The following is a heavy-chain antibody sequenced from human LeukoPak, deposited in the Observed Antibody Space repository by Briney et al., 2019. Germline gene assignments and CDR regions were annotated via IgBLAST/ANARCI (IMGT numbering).Heavy chain of an antibody. D-gene: IGHD4-11*01. J-gene: IGHJ3*01. CDR2: VYSGGTT. V-gene: IGHV3-53*01. Sequence: PGGSLRLSYAASGFTVSSNYMTWVRQAPGKGLEWVSVVYSGGTTYYADSVKGRFTISRDNSKNTLYLQMNRLRAEDTAVYYCARLQGDVFDFWGQGTMVTVSS. CDR1: GFTVSSNY. CDR3: ARLQGDVFDF.